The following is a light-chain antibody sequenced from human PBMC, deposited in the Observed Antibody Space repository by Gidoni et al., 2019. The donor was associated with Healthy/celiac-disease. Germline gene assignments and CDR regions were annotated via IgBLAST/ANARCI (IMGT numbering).Light chain of an antibody. CDR1: QSISSY. J-gene: IGKJ4*01. V-gene: IGKV1-39*01. Sequence: DIQMTQSPSSLSASVGDRVTLTCRASQSISSYLNWYQQKPGKAPKLLIYAASSLQSGVPSRFSGSGSGTDFTLTISSLQPEDFATYYCQQSYSTPRTCGGGTKVEIK. CDR2: AAS. CDR3: QQSYSTPRT.